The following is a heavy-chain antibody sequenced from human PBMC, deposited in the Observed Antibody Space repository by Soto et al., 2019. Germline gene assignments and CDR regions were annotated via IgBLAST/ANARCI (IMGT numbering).Heavy chain of an antibody. D-gene: IGHD6-13*01. CDR3: ARGQQLVFTHYRMDL. Sequence: SETLSLTCTVSGGSISSGGYYWSWIRQHPGKGLEWIGYIYYSGSTYYNPSLKSRVTISVDTSKNQFSLKLSSVTAADTAVYYCARGQQLVFTHYRMDLWCQATPVTVPS. V-gene: IGHV4-31*03. CDR1: GGSISSGGYY. CDR2: IYYSGST. J-gene: IGHJ6*02.